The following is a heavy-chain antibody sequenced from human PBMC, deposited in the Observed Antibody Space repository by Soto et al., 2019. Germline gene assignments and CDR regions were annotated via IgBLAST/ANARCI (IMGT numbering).Heavy chain of an antibody. CDR2: ISYDGNKK. J-gene: IGHJ4*02. V-gene: IGHV3-30*18. CDR3: AKGLSVESCGGYRHYFHY. Sequence: GGSLRLSCAASGSTFSTYGMPWVRQAPGRGPEWVATISYDGNKKCSADSVKGRFTISRDNSNNTLYLQMNSLRAEDTAVYHCAKGLSVESCGGYRHYFHYWARGALVP. CDR1: GSTFSTYG. D-gene: IGHD6-13*01.